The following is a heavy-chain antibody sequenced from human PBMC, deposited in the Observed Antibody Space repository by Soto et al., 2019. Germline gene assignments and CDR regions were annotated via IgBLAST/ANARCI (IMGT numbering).Heavy chain of an antibody. CDR3: ARHPSDFWFDP. CDR1: GGSIRSYY. V-gene: IGHV4-59*04. CDR2: IYYSGST. J-gene: IGHJ5*02. D-gene: IGHD2-21*02. Sequence: SETLSLTCSVSGGSIRSYYWSWIRQPPGKGLEWIGYIYYSGSTYYNPSLKSRVTVSVDTSKNQFSLKLSSVTAADTAVYYCARHPSDFWFDPWGQGTLVTVSS.